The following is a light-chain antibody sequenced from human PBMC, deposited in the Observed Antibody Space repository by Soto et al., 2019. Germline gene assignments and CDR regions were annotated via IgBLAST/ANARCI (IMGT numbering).Light chain of an antibody. V-gene: IGKV2-24*01. J-gene: IGKJ5*01. Sequence: DVVMTQAPLSSPVALGQPASISCRSSQSLVHRDGNTYLNWFHXRPAQPXXLXLYMVSRRFSGVPDRFSGSGAGTDFTLKISRVEPEDVGFYYGMQATQFPQVTFGQGTRLEIK. CDR3: MQATQFPQVT. CDR2: MVS. CDR1: QSLVHRDGNTY.